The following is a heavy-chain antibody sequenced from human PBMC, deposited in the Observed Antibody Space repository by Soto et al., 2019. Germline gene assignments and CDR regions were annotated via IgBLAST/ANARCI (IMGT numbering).Heavy chain of an antibody. D-gene: IGHD1-7*01. J-gene: IGHJ6*02. CDR2: IVVGSGNT. Sequence: QMQLVQSGPEVKKPGTSVKVSCKASGFTFTSSAVQWVRQARGQRLEWIGWIVVGSGNTNYAQKFQERVTITRNMSTSTAYMELSSLISEDTAVYYCAAVTGTISYYYGMDVWGQGTTVTVSS. V-gene: IGHV1-58*01. CDR3: AAVTGTISYYYGMDV. CDR1: GFTFTSSA.